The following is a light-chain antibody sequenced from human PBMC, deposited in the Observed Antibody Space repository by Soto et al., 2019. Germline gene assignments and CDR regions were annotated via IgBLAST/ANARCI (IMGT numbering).Light chain of an antibody. V-gene: IGKV1-39*01. Sequence: DIPVTQSPSSLSASVGARVTLTCRASQSISGYLNWYRQKPGRAPNLLIYAASKLQTGVPSRFSGRGSGTDFTHTISSQQPGDCAIYYCHQSYSAPWTFGQGTKVEIK. CDR2: AAS. CDR3: HQSYSAPWT. CDR1: QSISGY. J-gene: IGKJ1*01.